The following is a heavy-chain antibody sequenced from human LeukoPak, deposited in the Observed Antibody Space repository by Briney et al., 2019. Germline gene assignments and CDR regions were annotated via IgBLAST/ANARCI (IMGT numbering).Heavy chain of an antibody. V-gene: IGHV3-23*01. J-gene: IGHJ4*02. CDR1: GFIFSDYA. CDR2: ISGSGGSI. Sequence: PGGSLRLSCAASGFIFSDYAMSWVRQAPGKGLEWVSSISGSGGSIYDADSVKGRFTISIDNSKNTLYLQMNSLRAEDTAVYYCAKTKAFTSGFPLDFWGQGTLVTVSS. CDR3: AKTKAFTSGFPLDF. D-gene: IGHD3-22*01.